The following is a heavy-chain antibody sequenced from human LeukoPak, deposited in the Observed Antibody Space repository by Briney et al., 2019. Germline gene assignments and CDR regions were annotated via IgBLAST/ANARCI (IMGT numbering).Heavy chain of an antibody. J-gene: IGHJ4*02. D-gene: IGHD2-2*01. CDR2: IRSKANSYAT. Sequence: GGSLRPSCAASGFTFSGSAMHWVRQASGKGLEWVGRIRSKANSYATAYAASVKGRFTISRDDSKNTAYLQMNSLKTEDTAVYYCTRLGCSSTSCWGQGTLVTVSS. CDR1: GFTFSGSA. CDR3: TRLGCSSTSC. V-gene: IGHV3-73*01.